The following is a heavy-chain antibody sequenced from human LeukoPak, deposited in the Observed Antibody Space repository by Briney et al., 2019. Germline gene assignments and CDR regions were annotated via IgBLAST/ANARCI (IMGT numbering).Heavy chain of an antibody. CDR3: ARAELYSSSWTNYYGMDV. CDR1: GFTFSSYA. D-gene: IGHD6-13*01. CDR2: ISYDGSNK. J-gene: IGHJ6*02. V-gene: IGHV3-30*04. Sequence: PGGSLRLSCAASGFTFSSYAMHWVRQAPGKGLGGVAGISYDGSNKYYADSVKGRLTISRGNSKNTLYLQMNSLRAEDTAVYYCARAELYSSSWTNYYGMDVWGQGTTVTVSS.